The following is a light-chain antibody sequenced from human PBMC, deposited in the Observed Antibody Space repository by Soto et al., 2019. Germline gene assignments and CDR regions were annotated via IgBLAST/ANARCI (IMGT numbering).Light chain of an antibody. CDR3: QQYNNCPRWT. CDR1: QSVTTN. Sequence: EVVMTQSPATLSVSPGERATLSCRASQSVTTNMAWYQQKPGQAPRLLIYGASTRATVIPARFSGSGSGTDFTLTISSLQSEDFAVYDYQQYNNCPRWTFGQGTKVEIK. J-gene: IGKJ1*01. CDR2: GAS. V-gene: IGKV3-15*01.